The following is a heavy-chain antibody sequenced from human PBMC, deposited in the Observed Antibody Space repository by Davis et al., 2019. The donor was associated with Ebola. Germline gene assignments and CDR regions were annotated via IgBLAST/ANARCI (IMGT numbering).Heavy chain of an antibody. J-gene: IGHJ4*02. V-gene: IGHV3-69-1*02. CDR1: GFTFSDYY. CDR3: ARGGIAARPANPYDY. D-gene: IGHD6-6*01. CDR2: ISSSSTI. Sequence: PGGSLRLSCAASGFTFSDYYMNWVRQAPGKGLEWVSSISSSSTIYYADSVKGRFTISRDNAKNSLYLQMNSLRAEDTAVYYCARGGIAARPANPYDYWGQGTLVTVSS.